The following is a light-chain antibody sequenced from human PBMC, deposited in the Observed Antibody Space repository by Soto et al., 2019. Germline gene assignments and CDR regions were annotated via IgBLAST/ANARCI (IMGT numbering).Light chain of an antibody. CDR1: SSDVGGYNY. Sequence: QSVLTQPPSASGSPGQSVTISCTGTSSDVGGYNYVSWYQQHPGKAPKLMIYEVSQRPSGVPDRFSGSKSGNTASLTVSGLQAEDEADYYCNSYAGRNNVFGTGTKVT. CDR2: EVS. CDR3: NSYAGRNNV. V-gene: IGLV2-8*01. J-gene: IGLJ1*01.